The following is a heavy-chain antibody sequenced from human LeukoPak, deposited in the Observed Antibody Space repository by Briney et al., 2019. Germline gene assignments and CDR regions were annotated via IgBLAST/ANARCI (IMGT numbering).Heavy chain of an antibody. CDR2: INPQSGGT. CDR1: GYTFTNYY. CDR3: ARDPGYFVETTVITPYYYMDA. V-gene: IGHV1-2*02. J-gene: IGHJ6*03. D-gene: IGHD4-11*01. Sequence: ASVKVSCKASGYTFTNYYIHWVRQAPGQGLEWMGWINPQSGGTDFAQKYQGRVSMTRDTSIRTAYMELRSLTSGDTAEYFCARDPGYFVETTVITPYYYMDAWGQGTAVIV.